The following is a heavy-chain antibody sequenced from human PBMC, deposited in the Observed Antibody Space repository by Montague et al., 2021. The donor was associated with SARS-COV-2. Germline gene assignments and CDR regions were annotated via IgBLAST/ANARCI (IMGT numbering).Heavy chain of an antibody. CDR3: ARTYYDILPNLYYFDY. D-gene: IGHD3-9*01. CDR2: IDWDDDK. Sequence: PELVKPTQTLTLTCTFSGFSLSTSGLCVSWIRQPPGKALEWLALIDWDDDKYYSTSLKTRLTISKDTSKNQVVLTMTNMDPVDTATYYCARTYYDILPNLYYFDYWGQGNLVTVST. CDR1: GFSLSTSGLC. J-gene: IGHJ4*02. V-gene: IGHV2-70*01.